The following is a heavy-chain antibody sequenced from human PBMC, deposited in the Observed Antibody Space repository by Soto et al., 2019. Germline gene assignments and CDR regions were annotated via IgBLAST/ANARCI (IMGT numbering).Heavy chain of an antibody. CDR1: GGSISSGGYY. CDR2: IYYSGST. Sequence: QVQLQESGPGLVKPSQTLSLTCTVSGGSISSGGYYWSWIRQHPGKGLEWIGYIYYSGSTYYNPSLKSRVTISVDTSKNQFSLKLSSVTAADTAVYYCARALSHYDFWSGGRGYYYYMDVWGKGTTVTVSS. J-gene: IGHJ6*03. CDR3: ARALSHYDFWSGGRGYYYYMDV. D-gene: IGHD3-3*01. V-gene: IGHV4-31*03.